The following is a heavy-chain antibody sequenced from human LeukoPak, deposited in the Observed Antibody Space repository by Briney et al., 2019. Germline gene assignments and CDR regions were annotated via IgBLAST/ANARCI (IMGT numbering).Heavy chain of an antibody. CDR2: IYPADSDT. Sequence: GESLKISCKASGYTFTTSWVGWVRQMPGKGLERMGIIYPADSDTRYSPSFQGQVTFSADKSITTAYLQWSSLKASDTAMYYCARVGGNSYSYATWGQGTMVTVSS. CDR1: GYTFTTSW. CDR3: ARVGGNSYSYAT. V-gene: IGHV5-51*01. J-gene: IGHJ5*02. D-gene: IGHD3-16*01.